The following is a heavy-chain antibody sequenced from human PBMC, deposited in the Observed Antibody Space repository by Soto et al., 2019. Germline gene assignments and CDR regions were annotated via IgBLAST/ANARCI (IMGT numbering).Heavy chain of an antibody. J-gene: IGHJ4*02. D-gene: IGHD6-19*01. CDR3: ARESPSSQWLPTRYFDY. CDR1: RFTFSGYS. Sequence: GGSLRLSCAASRFTFSGYSMNWVRQAPGKGLEWVSYISGGSETIYYADPVKGRFTISRDNAKNSLYLQMNSLRDEDTAVYYCARESPSSQWLPTRYFDYWGQGTLVTVSS. V-gene: IGHV3-48*02. CDR2: ISGGSETI.